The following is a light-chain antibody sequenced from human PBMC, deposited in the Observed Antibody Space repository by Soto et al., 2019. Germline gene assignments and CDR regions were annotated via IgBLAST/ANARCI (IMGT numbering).Light chain of an antibody. CDR1: QSISSY. V-gene: IGKV1-39*01. J-gene: IGKJ1*01. Sequence: DIQMTQSPSSLSAYVGDRVTITCRASQSISSYLNWYQHKPGKAPKLLIYAASSLQTGVPSRFSGSRSGTDFALTISSLQRDDFATYYCQQTDSFPRTFGQGTKVDIK. CDR3: QQTDSFPRT. CDR2: AAS.